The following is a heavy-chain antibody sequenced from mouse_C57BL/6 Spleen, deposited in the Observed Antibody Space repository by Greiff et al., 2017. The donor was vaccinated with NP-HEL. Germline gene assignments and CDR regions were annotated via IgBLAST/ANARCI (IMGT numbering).Heavy chain of an antibody. CDR1: GYAFSSSW. CDR2: IYPGDGDT. V-gene: IGHV1-82*01. J-gene: IGHJ2*01. CDR3: ARRSSGQYYFDY. Sequence: VQLQQSGPELVKPGASVKISCKASGYAFSSSWMNWVKQRPGKGLEWIGRIYPGDGDTNYNGKFKGKATLTADKSSSTAYMQLSSLTSEDSAVYFCARRSSGQYYFDYWGQGTTLTVSS. D-gene: IGHD3-2*02.